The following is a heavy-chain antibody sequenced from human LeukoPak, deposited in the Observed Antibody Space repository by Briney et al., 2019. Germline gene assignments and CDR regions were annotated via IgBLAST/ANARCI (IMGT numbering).Heavy chain of an antibody. V-gene: IGHV4-38-2*01. D-gene: IGHD6-13*01. CDR2: IYHSGST. Sequence: PSETLSLTCAVSGYSISSGYYWGWIRQPPGKGLEWIGSIYHSGSTYYNPSLKSRVTISVDTSTNQFSLKLSSVTAADTAVYYCASPYSSSWSYFDYWGQGTLVTVSS. CDR1: GYSISSGYY. CDR3: ASPYSSSWSYFDY. J-gene: IGHJ4*02.